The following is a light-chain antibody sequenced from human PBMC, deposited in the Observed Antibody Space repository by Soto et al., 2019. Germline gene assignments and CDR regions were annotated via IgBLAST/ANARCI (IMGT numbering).Light chain of an antibody. Sequence: QSVLTQSPSASASLGASVKLTCTLSSGHSSYAIAWLQQQPERGPRYLMKVNSDGSHTKGDGIPDRFSGSSSGAERYLTISSLQSEDEADYYCQTWGSGIAVVFGGGTKLTVL. CDR2: VNSDGSH. J-gene: IGLJ2*01. V-gene: IGLV4-69*01. CDR3: QTWGSGIAVV. CDR1: SGHSSYA.